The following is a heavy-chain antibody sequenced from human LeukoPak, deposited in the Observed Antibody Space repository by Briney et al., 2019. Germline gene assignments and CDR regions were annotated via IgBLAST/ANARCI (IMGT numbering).Heavy chain of an antibody. J-gene: IGHJ5*02. D-gene: IGHD3-10*01. V-gene: IGHV4-38-2*02. CDR3: ARVRYYGSGSYGWFDP. CDR1: GYSISSGYY. CDR2: IYHSGST. Sequence: SETLSLTFTVSGYSISSGYYWGWIRQPPGKGLEWIGSIYHSGSTYNNPSLKSRVTISVDTSKNQFSLKLSSVTAADTAVYYCARVRYYGSGSYGWFDPWGQGTLVTVSS.